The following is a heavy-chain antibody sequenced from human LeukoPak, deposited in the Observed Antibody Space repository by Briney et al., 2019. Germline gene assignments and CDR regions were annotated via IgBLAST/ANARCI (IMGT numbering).Heavy chain of an antibody. CDR1: GGSISSYY. J-gene: IGHJ4*02. CDR2: IYYSGST. Sequence: PSETLSLTCTVSGGSISSYYWSWIRQPPGKALEWIGYIYYSGSTNYNPSPKSRVTISVDTSKNQFSLKLSSVTAADTAVYYCARATITYYDYDYWGQGTLVTVSS. D-gene: IGHD3-3*01. CDR3: ARATITYYDYDY. V-gene: IGHV4-59*01.